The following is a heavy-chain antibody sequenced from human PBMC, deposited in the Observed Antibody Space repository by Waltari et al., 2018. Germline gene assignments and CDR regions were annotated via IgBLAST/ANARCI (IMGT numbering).Heavy chain of an antibody. D-gene: IGHD5-18*01. V-gene: IGHV1-3*01. CDR3: ARDSSGYNYGYGY. J-gene: IGHJ4*02. CDR1: GYTFTNYA. Sequence: QVQLVQSGAAVKEPGASVRVSCKASGYTFTNYAIHWVRQAPGQRPEWMGWINAGNGNTKYSQKFQGRVTIIRDTSASTAYMELHSRRSADTAVYYCARDSSGYNYGYGYWGQGTLVTVSS. CDR2: INAGNGNT.